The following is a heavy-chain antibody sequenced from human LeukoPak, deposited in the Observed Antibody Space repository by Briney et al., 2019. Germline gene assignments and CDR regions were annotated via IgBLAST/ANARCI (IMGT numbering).Heavy chain of an antibody. Sequence: GGSLRLSCAASGFTFSSYWMSWVRQAPGKGLEWVANIKQGGSEKYYVDSVKGRFTISRDNAKNSLYLQMNSLRAEDTAVYYCARDRRGGSCYTDYWGQGTLVTVSS. D-gene: IGHD2-15*01. CDR2: IKQGGSEK. CDR3: ARDRRGGSCYTDY. V-gene: IGHV3-7*03. J-gene: IGHJ4*02. CDR1: GFTFSSYW.